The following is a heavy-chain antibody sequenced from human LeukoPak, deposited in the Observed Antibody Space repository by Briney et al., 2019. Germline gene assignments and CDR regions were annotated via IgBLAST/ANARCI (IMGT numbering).Heavy chain of an antibody. CDR2: IYYSGST. Sequence: PSETLSLTCTVSGGSISSGDYYWSWIRQPPGKGLEWIGYIYYSGSTYYNPSLKSRVTISVDTSKNQFSLKLSSVTAADTAVYYCARDHYYGSGSFDYWGQGTLVTVSS. D-gene: IGHD3-10*01. CDR1: GGSISSGDYY. CDR3: ARDHYYGSGSFDY. J-gene: IGHJ4*02. V-gene: IGHV4-30-4*08.